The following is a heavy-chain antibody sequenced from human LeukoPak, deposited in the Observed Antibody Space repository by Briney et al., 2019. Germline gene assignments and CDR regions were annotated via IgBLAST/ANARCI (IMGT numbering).Heavy chain of an antibody. CDR1: GYTFTSYG. V-gene: IGHV1-18*01. CDR2: ISAYNGNT. J-gene: IGHJ4*02. Sequence: ASVKVSCKASGYTFTSYGISWVRQAPGQGLEWMGWISAYNGNTNYAQKFQGRVTMTKDMSTTTLYMELSSLRSEDTAFYYCARGRRLGYCSGGTCYRFDYWGQGTLVTVSS. D-gene: IGHD2-15*01. CDR3: ARGRRLGYCSGGTCYRFDY.